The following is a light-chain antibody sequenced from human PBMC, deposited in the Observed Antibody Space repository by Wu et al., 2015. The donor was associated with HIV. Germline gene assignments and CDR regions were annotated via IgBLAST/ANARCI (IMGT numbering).Light chain of an antibody. CDR3: QKYNSVPWT. CDR1: QGISNY. CDR2: AAS. Sequence: DIQMTQSPSSLSASVGDRVTITCRASQGISNYLAWYQQKPGRIPKLLINAASTLQSGVPTRFSGGGSRTDFTLTISSLQPEDVATYYCQKYNSVPWTFGQGTKVEIK. V-gene: IGKV1-27*01. J-gene: IGKJ1*01.